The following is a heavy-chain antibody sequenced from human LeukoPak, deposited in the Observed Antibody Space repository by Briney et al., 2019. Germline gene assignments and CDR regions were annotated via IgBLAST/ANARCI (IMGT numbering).Heavy chain of an antibody. CDR2: IKQDGSEK. V-gene: IGHV3-7*01. CDR1: GFTFSSYW. D-gene: IGHD3-22*01. J-gene: IGHJ4*02. Sequence: PGGSLRLSCAASGFTFSSYWMTWVRQAPGKGLEWVANIKQDGSEKYYVDSVKGRFIISRDDAKSSLYLQMNSLRAEDTAVYFCARGGSLSGYNVYWGQGTLVTVSS. CDR3: ARGGSLSGYNVY.